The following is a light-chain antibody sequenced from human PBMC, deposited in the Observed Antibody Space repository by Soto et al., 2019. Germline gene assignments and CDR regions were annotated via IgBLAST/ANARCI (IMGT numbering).Light chain of an antibody. V-gene: IGKV3-11*01. CDR1: QSLNNH. Sequence: EIVLTQSPATLSLSPGERATLSCRASQSLNNHLAWYQHKPGQAPRLLIYESFNRAIGIPVRFSGSGSGTDFTLTIDSLESEDFAVYYCQQCNDSPLTFGGGTKVEIK. J-gene: IGKJ4*01. CDR3: QQCNDSPLT. CDR2: ESF.